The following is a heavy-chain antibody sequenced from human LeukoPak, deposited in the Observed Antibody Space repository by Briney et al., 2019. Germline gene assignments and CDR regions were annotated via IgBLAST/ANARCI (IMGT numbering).Heavy chain of an antibody. J-gene: IGHJ4*02. CDR1: GGSFSGYY. Sequence: SETLSPTCAVYGGSFSGYYWSWIRQPPGKGLEWIGEINHSGSTNYNPSLKSRVTISVDTSKNQFSLKLSSVTAADTAVYYCARYDSSSEYYFDYWGQGTLVTVSS. CDR3: ARYDSSSEYYFDY. CDR2: INHSGST. V-gene: IGHV4-34*01. D-gene: IGHD6-13*01.